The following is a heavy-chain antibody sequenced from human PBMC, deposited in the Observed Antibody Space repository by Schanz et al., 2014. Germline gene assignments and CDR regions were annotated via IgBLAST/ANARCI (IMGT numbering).Heavy chain of an antibody. CDR3: AKEGTVVSGSPRDY. CDR2: LSGGSSYI. CDR1: GFSFSDYS. J-gene: IGHJ4*02. Sequence: EVKLVESGGGLVQPGRSLRLSCAASGFSFSDYSMSWVRQAPGKGLEWVSSLSGGSSYIFYADSVKGRFTISRDNSKNTLYLQMNSLIVEDTAVYYCAKEGTVVSGSPRDYWGRGTLVTVSS. D-gene: IGHD3-10*01. V-gene: IGHV3-21*04.